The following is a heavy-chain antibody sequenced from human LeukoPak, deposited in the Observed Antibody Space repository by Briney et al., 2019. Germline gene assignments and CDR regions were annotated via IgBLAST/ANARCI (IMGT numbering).Heavy chain of an antibody. CDR1: GGSFSGYY. CDR3: ARRPFHYYGSGSYYNMLGNWFDP. CDR2: INHSGST. J-gene: IGHJ5*02. V-gene: IGHV4-34*01. Sequence: PSETLSLTCAVYGGSFSGYYWSWIRQPPGKGLEWIGEINHSGSTNYNPSLKSRVTISVDTPKNQFSLKLSSVTAADTAVYYCARRPFHYYGSGSYYNMLGNWFDPWGQGTLVTVSS. D-gene: IGHD3-10*01.